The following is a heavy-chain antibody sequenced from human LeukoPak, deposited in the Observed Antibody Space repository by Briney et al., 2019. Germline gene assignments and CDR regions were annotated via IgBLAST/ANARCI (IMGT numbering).Heavy chain of an antibody. CDR2: IYYSGST. CDR3: ARHNIGGSSAWEPNWFDP. V-gene: IGHV4-38-2*02. CDR1: GYSISSGYY. Sequence: SETLSLTCTVSGYSISSGYYWACIRQPPGKGLEWIGSIYYSGSTYYNPSLKSRVTISVDTSKNHFSLKLSSVTAADTAVYYCARHNIGGSSAWEPNWFDPWGQGTLVTVSS. D-gene: IGHD6-19*01. J-gene: IGHJ5*02.